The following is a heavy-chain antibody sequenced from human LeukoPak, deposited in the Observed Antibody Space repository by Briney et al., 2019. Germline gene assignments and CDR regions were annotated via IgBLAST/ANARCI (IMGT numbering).Heavy chain of an antibody. Sequence: GGSLRLSCAASGFTFSSYDMHWVRQATGKGLEWVSAIGTAGDTYYPGSVKGRFTISRENAKNSLYLQMNSLRAGDTAVYYCARVSGVTTGFDYWGQGTLVTVSP. CDR2: IGTAGDT. V-gene: IGHV3-13*01. CDR1: GFTFSSYD. CDR3: ARVSGVTTGFDY. D-gene: IGHD4-17*01. J-gene: IGHJ4*02.